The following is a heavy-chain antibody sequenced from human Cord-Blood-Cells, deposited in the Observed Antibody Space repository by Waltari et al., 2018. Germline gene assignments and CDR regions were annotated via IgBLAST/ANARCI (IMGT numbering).Heavy chain of an antibody. CDR1: GGTFSSYT. CDR3: ARKNLDGDAFDI. J-gene: IGHJ3*02. Sequence: QVQLVQSGAEVKKPGSSVTVSCKASGGTFSSYTISWVRKAPGQGLEWMGRIIPILGIANYAQKFQGRVTITADKSTSTAYMELSSLRSEDTAVYYCARKNLDGDAFDIWGQGTMVTVSS. D-gene: IGHD1-7*01. CDR2: IIPILGIA. V-gene: IGHV1-69*02.